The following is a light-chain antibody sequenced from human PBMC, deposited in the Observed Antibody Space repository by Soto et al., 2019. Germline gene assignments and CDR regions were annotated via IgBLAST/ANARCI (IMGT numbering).Light chain of an antibody. CDR2: KDS. CDR3: QSADSSGTYVV. J-gene: IGLJ2*01. Sequence: SYELTQPPSVSVSPGQTARITCSGDALPKQYAYWYQQKPGQAPVLVIYKDSERPSGIPDRLSGSSAGTTVTLTISGVQAEDEADYYCQSADSSGTYVVFGGGTKLTVL. CDR1: ALPKQY. V-gene: IGLV3-25*03.